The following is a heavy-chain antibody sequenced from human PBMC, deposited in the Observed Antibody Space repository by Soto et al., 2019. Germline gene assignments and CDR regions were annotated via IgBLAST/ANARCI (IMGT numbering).Heavy chain of an antibody. CDR2: IKSKASNYAT. Sequence: GGSLRLSCAASGFTFSTYAMAWVRQAPGKGLEWVGRIKSKASNYATSYGASVKGRFTVSRDDSENTAYLQMNSLQNEDTAVYYCICLVVCGPPMWYHLWGQGTLVTVSS. CDR1: GFTFSTYA. J-gene: IGHJ5*02. D-gene: IGHD2-21*01. V-gene: IGHV3-73*01. CDR3: ICLVVCGPPMWYHL.